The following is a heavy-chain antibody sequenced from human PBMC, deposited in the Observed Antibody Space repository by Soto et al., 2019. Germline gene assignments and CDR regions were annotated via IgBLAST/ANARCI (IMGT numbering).Heavy chain of an antibody. D-gene: IGHD2-8*01. CDR1: GYTVTSYG. V-gene: IGHV1-18*01. CDR2: ISAYNGNT. CDR3: AGGGKYCTNGVCSSYGMEV. Sequence: QVQLVQSGAEVKKPGASVKVSCKASGYTVTSYGISWVRQAPGQGLEWMGWISAYNGNTNNAQKFQGRVTMTTDTSTSTGYMELRSLRSDDTAVYYCAGGGKYCTNGVCSSYGMEVWGQGTRVTVSS. J-gene: IGHJ6*01.